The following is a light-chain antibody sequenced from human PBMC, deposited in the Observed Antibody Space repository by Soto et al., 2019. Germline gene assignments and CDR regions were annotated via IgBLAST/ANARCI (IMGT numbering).Light chain of an antibody. CDR3: QQYSSSSWT. CDR1: QSVSSSY. CDR2: GAS. V-gene: IGKV3-20*01. J-gene: IGKJ1*01. Sequence: EIVLTQSPGTLSLSPGERATLSCRASQSVSSSYLAWYQQKPGQAPRLLIYGASSRATGLPDRFSGSGSGTYFTITISRLEPDDFAVYYCQQYSSSSWTFGQGTKVEIK.